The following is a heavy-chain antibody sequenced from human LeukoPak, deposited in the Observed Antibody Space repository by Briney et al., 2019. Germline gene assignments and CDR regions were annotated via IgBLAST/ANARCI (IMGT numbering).Heavy chain of an antibody. CDR1: GFTFSRYW. CDR3: AREFEEGDDY. V-gene: IGHV3-7*01. Sequence: GGSLRLSCAASGFTFSRYWMNWVRQAPGRGLEWVANIKEDGSENYYVDSVKGRFTISRDNAKNSLYLQMNSLRAEDTAVYYCAREFEEGDDYWGQGTLVTVSS. CDR2: IKEDGSEN. J-gene: IGHJ4*02. D-gene: IGHD3-10*01.